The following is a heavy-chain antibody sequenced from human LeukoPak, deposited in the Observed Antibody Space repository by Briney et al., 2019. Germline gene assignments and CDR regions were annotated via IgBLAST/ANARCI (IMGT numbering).Heavy chain of an antibody. CDR2: IYPGDSDT. CDR1: GYILTNNW. J-gene: IGHJ3*02. V-gene: IGHV5-51*01. Sequence: GESLKISCKVSGYILTNNWIGWVRQVPGKGLEWMGIIYPGDSDTRYSPSFQGQVTISADKSISTAYLQWSSLKASDTAMYYCARPTYHYYDSSGYPPTDAFDIWGQGTMVTV. CDR3: ARPTYHYYDSSGYPPTDAFDI. D-gene: IGHD3-22*01.